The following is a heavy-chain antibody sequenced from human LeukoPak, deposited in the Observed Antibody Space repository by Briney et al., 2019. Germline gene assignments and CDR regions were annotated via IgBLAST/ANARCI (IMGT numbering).Heavy chain of an antibody. CDR2: IYHDGNT. CDR1: GGSISSINW. V-gene: IGHV4/OR15-8*02. J-gene: IGHJ6*04. CDR3: ARDLDTMVTMKGMDV. D-gene: IGHD4-17*01. Sequence: SETLSLTCAVSGGSISSINWWSWVRQSPGRGLEWIGNIYHDGNTYYNPSLRSRVTISIDTSKNQFSLRLTSVTAADTAVYYCARDLDTMVTMKGMDVWGKGTTVTVSS.